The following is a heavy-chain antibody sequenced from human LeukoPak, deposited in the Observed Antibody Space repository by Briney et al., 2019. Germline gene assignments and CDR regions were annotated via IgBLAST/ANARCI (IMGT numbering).Heavy chain of an antibody. J-gene: IGHJ2*01. V-gene: IGHV3-23*01. Sequence: GGSLRLSCAASGFTFSSFAMSWVRQAPGKGLEWVSAISGSGGSTYYADSVKGRFTISRDNSKNTLFLQMNSLRADDTAVYYCAKNLLGSGSYSWYFDLWGRGTLATVSS. CDR2: ISGSGGST. CDR1: GFTFSSFA. D-gene: IGHD1-26*01. CDR3: AKNLLGSGSYSWYFDL.